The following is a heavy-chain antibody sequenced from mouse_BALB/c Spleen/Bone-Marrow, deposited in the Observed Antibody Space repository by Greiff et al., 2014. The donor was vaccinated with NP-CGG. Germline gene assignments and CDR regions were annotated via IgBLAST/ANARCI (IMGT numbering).Heavy chain of an antibody. CDR3: ALYDYDGLSWFAY. D-gene: IGHD2-4*01. Sequence: QVQLQQSEPELVKPGASVKISRKASGYAFSSSWMNWVKQRPGQGLEWIGRIYPGDGNTNYNGKFKGKATLTADKSSTTAYMQLSSLTSVDSAVYFCALYDYDGLSWFAYWGQGTLVTVSA. CDR1: GYAFSSSW. CDR2: IYPGDGNT. J-gene: IGHJ3*01. V-gene: IGHV1-82*01.